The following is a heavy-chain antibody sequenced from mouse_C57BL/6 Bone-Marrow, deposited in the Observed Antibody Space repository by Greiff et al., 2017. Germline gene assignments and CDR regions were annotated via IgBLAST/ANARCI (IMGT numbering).Heavy chain of an antibody. CDR2: ISSGSSPI. CDR3: AGGNYEREMDY. CDR1: GFTFSDYG. J-gene: IGHJ4*01. Sequence: EVKLVESGGGLVKPGGSLKLSCAASGFTFSDYGMHWVRQAPATGLEWVAYISSGSSPIYYADTVKGRFTISRDNAKNTLVLQMTRLRSEDTAMYYCAGGNYEREMDYWGQGTSVTVSS. D-gene: IGHD2-1*01. V-gene: IGHV5-17*01.